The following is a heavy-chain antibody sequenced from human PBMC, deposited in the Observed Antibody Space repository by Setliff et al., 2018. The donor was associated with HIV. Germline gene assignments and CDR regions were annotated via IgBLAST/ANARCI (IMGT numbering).Heavy chain of an antibody. V-gene: IGHV4-39*07. CDR1: GGSISSSSYY. CDR3: ARSNPGITAGLLAY. Sequence: PSENLSLTCTVSGGSISSSSYYWGWIRQPPGKGLEWIGSIYTTGGTNYNPALKSRVTMSIDTSKNQISLKLNSVTAADTATYYCARSNPGITAGLLAYWGPGTLVTVSS. CDR2: IYTTGGT. D-gene: IGHD6-13*01. J-gene: IGHJ4*02.